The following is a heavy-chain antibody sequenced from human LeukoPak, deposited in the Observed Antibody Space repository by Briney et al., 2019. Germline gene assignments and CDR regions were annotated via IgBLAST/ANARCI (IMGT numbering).Heavy chain of an antibody. CDR1: GFTFGSYA. D-gene: IGHD3-22*01. CDR2: ISGSGDNT. J-gene: IGHJ4*02. CDR3: AKGSYYDSGGSFYFDY. V-gene: IGHV3-23*01. Sequence: GGSLRLSCAASGFTFGSYAMSWVRQAPGKGLEWVSGISGSGDNTYYADSVKGRFTISRDNSKNTLYVQVNSLGTEDTAAYYCAKGSYYDSGGSFYFDYWGQGTLVTVSS.